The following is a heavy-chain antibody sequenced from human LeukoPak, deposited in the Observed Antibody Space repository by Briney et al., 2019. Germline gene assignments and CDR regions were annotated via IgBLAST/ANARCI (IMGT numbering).Heavy chain of an antibody. D-gene: IGHD7-27*01. CDR2: INPNSGGT. CDR1: GYAFTGYY. J-gene: IGHJ4*02. CDR3: ARADKLGPTDY. Sequence: ASVKVSCKASGYAFTGYYMHWVRQAPGQGREWMGWINPNSGGTNYAQKFQGRVTMTRDTSISTAYMELSRLRSDDTAVYYCARADKLGPTDYWGQGNLVTVSS. V-gene: IGHV1-2*02.